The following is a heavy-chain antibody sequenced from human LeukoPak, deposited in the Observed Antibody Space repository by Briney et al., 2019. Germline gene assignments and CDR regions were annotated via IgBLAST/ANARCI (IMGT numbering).Heavy chain of an antibody. Sequence: GRSLRLSCAASGFTFSTYGMHWVRQAPGKGLEWVAVIWYDGSNNYYADSVKGRFTISRDNSKNTLYLQVNSLRAEDTAVYYCARANYGSGSNYYYGLDVWGQGTTVTVSS. V-gene: IGHV3-33*01. CDR2: IWYDGSNN. CDR3: ARANYGSGSNYYYGLDV. J-gene: IGHJ6*02. CDR1: GFTFSTYG. D-gene: IGHD3-10*01.